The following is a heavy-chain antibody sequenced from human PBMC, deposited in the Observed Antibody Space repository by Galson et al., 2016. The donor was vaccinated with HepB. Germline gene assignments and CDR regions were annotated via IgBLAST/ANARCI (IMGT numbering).Heavy chain of an antibody. Sequence: SLRLSCASSGFTFGGFRMSWVRQAPGKGLQWVATIKQDGSEQYYVASVRGRFTISRANPKSSLYVQMNGLRVEDTAVYYCVRSKSMSHRFLGLPRNQRGFNYGSLVFDLWGQGMLVTVSS. CDR1: GFTFGGFR. D-gene: IGHD5-18*01. CDR2: IKQDGSEQ. V-gene: IGHV3-7*03. J-gene: IGHJ5*02. CDR3: VRSKSMSHRFLGLPRNQRGFNYGSLVFDL.